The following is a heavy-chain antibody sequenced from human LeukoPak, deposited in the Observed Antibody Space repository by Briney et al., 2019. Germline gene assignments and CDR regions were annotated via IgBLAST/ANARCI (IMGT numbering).Heavy chain of an antibody. V-gene: IGHV4-59*12. Sequence: ASETLSLTCTVSGGSISSYYWSWIRQPPGKGLEWIGYIYYSGSTSYNPSLKSRVTISVDTPKNHFSLTLSSVTAADTAVYYCARSDGYGLVDIWGQGTMVTVSS. CDR2: IYYSGST. CDR3: ARSDGYGLVDI. CDR1: GGSISSYY. J-gene: IGHJ3*02. D-gene: IGHD3-10*01.